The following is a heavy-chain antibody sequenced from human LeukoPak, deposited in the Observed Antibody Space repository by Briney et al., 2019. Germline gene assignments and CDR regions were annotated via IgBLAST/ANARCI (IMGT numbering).Heavy chain of an antibody. CDR3: ARDIAVAGSYFDY. CDR1: GFTFSSYW. D-gene: IGHD6-19*01. V-gene: IGHV3-74*01. Sequence: GGSLRLSCAASGFTFSSYWMHWVRQAPVKGLVWVSRINSDGSSTSYADSVKGRFTISRDNAKNTLYLQMNSLSAEDTAVYYCARDIAVAGSYFDYWGQGTLVTVSS. CDR2: INSDGSST. J-gene: IGHJ4*02.